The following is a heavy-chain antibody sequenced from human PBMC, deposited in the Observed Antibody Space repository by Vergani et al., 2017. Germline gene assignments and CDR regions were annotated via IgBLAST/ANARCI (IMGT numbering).Heavy chain of an antibody. CDR2: IYYSGST. CDR3: ARLYGDYVSPYYFYY. D-gene: IGHD4-17*01. CDR1: GGSISSYY. Sequence: QVQLQESGPGLVKPSETLSITCTVSGGSISSYYWSWIRQPPGKGLEWIGYIYYSGSTNYNPSLKSRVTISVDTSKNQFSLKLSSVTAADTAVYYCARLYGDYVSPYYFYYWGQGTLVTVSS. V-gene: IGHV4-59*01. J-gene: IGHJ4*02.